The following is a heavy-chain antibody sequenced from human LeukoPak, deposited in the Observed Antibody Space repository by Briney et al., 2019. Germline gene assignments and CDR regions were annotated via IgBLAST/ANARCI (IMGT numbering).Heavy chain of an antibody. V-gene: IGHV3-53*01. Sequence: GGSLRLSCAASGFTFSSYWMTWVRQAPGKGLEWVSVIHKSAITYYADTVKGRFTISRDSSKNMLYLQMNSLRAEDTAVYYCARSLRVRGVPDYMDVWGKGTTVTISS. D-gene: IGHD3-10*01. CDR2: IHKSAIT. CDR3: ARSLRVRGVPDYMDV. CDR1: GFTFSSYW. J-gene: IGHJ6*03.